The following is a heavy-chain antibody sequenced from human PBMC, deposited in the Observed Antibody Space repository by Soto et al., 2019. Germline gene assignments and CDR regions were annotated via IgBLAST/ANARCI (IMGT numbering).Heavy chain of an antibody. CDR1: GFTFSTYA. D-gene: IGHD4-17*01. V-gene: IGHV3-23*01. Sequence: PGGSLRLSCVASGFTFSTYAMSWVRQAPGKGLEWVSALTPSGGETYYAGFVKGRFTISRDNSINALYLQMNSLRIEDTGVYYCGHTRGYGGFDAYDIWGQGTMVTVSS. J-gene: IGHJ3*02. CDR3: GHTRGYGGFDAYDI. CDR2: LTPSGGET.